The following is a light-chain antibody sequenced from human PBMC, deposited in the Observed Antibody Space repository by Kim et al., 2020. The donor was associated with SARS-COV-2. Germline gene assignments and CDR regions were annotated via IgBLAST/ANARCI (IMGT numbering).Light chain of an antibody. J-gene: IGKJ2*01. CDR3: QQFNSYPYT. V-gene: IGKV1-5*03. Sequence: SASVGDRVTITCRASQNIGNLLAWYQQKPGKAPNLLIYWASTLESGVPSRFSGSRSGTEFTLTISSLQPDDFATYYCQQFNSYPYTFGQGSKLEIK. CDR1: QNIGNL. CDR2: WAS.